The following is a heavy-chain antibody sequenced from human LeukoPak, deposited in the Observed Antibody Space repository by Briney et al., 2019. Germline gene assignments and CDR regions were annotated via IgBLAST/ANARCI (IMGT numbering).Heavy chain of an antibody. V-gene: IGHV4-30-2*01. CDR3: ARGRVYSSSWYRMGWFDP. D-gene: IGHD6-13*01. CDR2: INHSGST. Sequence: SQTLSLTCAVSGDSISSGSYYWSWIRQPPGKGLEWIGEINHSGSTNYNPSLKSRVTISVDTSKNQFSLKLSSVTAADTAVYYCARGRVYSSSWYRMGWFDPWGQGTLVTVSS. CDR1: GDSISSGSYY. J-gene: IGHJ5*02.